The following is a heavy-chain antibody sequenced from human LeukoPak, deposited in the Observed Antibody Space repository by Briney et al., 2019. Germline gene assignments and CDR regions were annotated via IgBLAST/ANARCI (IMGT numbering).Heavy chain of an antibody. CDR3: AKDLYV. Sequence: GGSLRLSCAVSEFTFSSYSMNWVRQAPGKGLEWVAVISYDGSNKYYADSVKGRFTISRDNSKNTLYLQMNSLRAEDTAVYYCAKDLYVWGQGTTVTVSS. J-gene: IGHJ6*02. CDR1: EFTFSSYS. CDR2: ISYDGSNK. V-gene: IGHV3-30*18.